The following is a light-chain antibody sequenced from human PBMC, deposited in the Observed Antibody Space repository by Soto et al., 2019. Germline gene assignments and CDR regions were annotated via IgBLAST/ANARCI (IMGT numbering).Light chain of an antibody. CDR2: ANT. J-gene: IGLJ1*01. CDR1: SSNIGAGYD. Sequence: QSVLTQPPSVSGAPGQRVTISCTGSSSNIGAGYDVHWYQQLPGTAPKLLIYANTNRPSGVPDRFSGSNSGNTATLTISRVEAGDEADYYCQVWDSSSDHLYVFGTGTKLTVL. CDR3: QVWDSSSDHLYV. V-gene: IGLV1-40*01.